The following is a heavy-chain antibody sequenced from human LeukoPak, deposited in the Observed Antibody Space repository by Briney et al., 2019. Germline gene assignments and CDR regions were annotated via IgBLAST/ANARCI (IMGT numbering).Heavy chain of an antibody. V-gene: IGHV4-38-2*01. Sequence: PSETLSLTCAVSGYSISSGYYWGWIRQPPGKGLEWIASIYHSGSTYYNPSLKSRVTISVDTSKNQFSLKLTSVTAADTAVYYCARRGKSWPYYFDDWGQGTLVTVSS. CDR1: GYSISSGYY. D-gene: IGHD6-13*01. CDR3: ARRGKSWPYYFDD. J-gene: IGHJ4*02. CDR2: IYHSGST.